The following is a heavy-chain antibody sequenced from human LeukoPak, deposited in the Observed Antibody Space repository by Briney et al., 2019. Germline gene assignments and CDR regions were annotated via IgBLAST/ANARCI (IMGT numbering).Heavy chain of an antibody. CDR3: ARAVYDILTGYYTNWFDP. D-gene: IGHD3-9*01. Sequence: SETLSLTCTVSGGSISSGSYYWSWIRQPAGKGLEWIGRIYTSGSTNYNPSLKSRVTISVDTSKNQFSLKLSSVTAADTAVYYCARAVYDILTGYYTNWFDPWGQGTLVTVSS. V-gene: IGHV4-61*02. CDR1: GGSISSGSYY. J-gene: IGHJ5*02. CDR2: IYTSGST.